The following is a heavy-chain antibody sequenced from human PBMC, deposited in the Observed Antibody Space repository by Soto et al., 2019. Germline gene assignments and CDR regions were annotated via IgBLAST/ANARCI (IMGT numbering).Heavy chain of an antibody. CDR2: ISGSNNNI. CDR1: GFTLRNYE. CDR3: ASERLCGADCYFFDN. Sequence: EVQLVETGGGSVQPGGSLRLSCAASGFTLRNYEMNWVRQAPGKGLEWISKISGSNNNIYYADSVRGRFTISRDNAKNSLYLQMNSLRAEDTAIYYCASERLCGADCYFFDNWGQGTQVTVSP. V-gene: IGHV3-48*03. D-gene: IGHD2-21*02. J-gene: IGHJ4*02.